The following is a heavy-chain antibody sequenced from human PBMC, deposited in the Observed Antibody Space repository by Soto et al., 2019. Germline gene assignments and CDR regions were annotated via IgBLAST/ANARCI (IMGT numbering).Heavy chain of an antibody. Sequence: QITLKASGPTLVKPTQTLTLTCTFSGFSLSTSGVGVGWIRQPPGKDLGWLALIYWDDDKRYSPSLKSRLTIAEDTSQNHVFLTMANMDPVDTAKEYCAQTEQHLGYYYFGMDVGGLGTTVTVSS. V-gene: IGHV2-5*02. J-gene: IGHJ6*02. CDR2: IYWDDDK. CDR3: AQTEQHLGYYYFGMDV. CDR1: GFSLSTSGVG. D-gene: IGHD6-13*01.